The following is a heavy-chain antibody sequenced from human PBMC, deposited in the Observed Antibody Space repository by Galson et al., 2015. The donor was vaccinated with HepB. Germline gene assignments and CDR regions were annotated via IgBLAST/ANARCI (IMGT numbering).Heavy chain of an antibody. D-gene: IGHD6-19*01. V-gene: IGHV6-1*01. CDR1: GDSVSSNSAA. Sequence: CAISGDSVSSNSAAWNWIRQSPSRGLEWLGRTYYRSKWYNDYAVSVKSRITINPDTSKNQFSLQLNSVTPEDTAGYYCAREGAVAGTYYYYYGMDVWGQGTTVTVSS. J-gene: IGHJ6*02. CDR3: AREGAVAGTYYYYYGMDV. CDR2: TYYRSKWYN.